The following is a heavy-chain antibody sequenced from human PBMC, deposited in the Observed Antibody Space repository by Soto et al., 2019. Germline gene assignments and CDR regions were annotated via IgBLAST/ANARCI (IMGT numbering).Heavy chain of an antibody. J-gene: IGHJ4*02. CDR2: IYYSGST. CDR1: GGSISSSSYY. CDR3: ARRGIAVAAMDY. Sequence: QLQLQESGPGLVKPSETLSLTCTVSGGSISSSSYYWGWIRQPPGKGLEWIGSIYYSGSTYYNPSLKSRVTISVDTSKNQFSLKLSSVTAADTAVYYCARRGIAVAAMDYWGQGTLVTVSS. D-gene: IGHD6-19*01. V-gene: IGHV4-39*01.